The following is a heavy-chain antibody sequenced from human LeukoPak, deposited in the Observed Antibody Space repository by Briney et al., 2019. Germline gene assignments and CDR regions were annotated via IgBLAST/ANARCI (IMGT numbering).Heavy chain of an antibody. J-gene: IGHJ6*02. CDR3: ARVPIASSSGDYRYGMDV. CDR1: GFTVSSNY. Sequence: GGSLRLSCAASGFTVSSNYMSWVRQAPGKGLEWVSIIYSGGSTYYADSVKGRFTISRDDSKNTLYLQMNNLRAEDTAVYYCARVPIASSSGDYRYGMDVWGQGPTVTVSS. CDR2: IYSGGST. D-gene: IGHD6-6*01. V-gene: IGHV3-53*01.